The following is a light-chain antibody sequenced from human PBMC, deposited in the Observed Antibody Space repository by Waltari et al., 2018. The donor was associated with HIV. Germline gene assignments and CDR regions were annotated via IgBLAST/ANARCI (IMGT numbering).Light chain of an antibody. CDR3: SSYTSSSTQV. Sequence: QSALTQPASVSGSPGQSINISCTGTSSEVGGYNYVFWYQQHPGKAPKLMIYEVTNRPSGASIRFSCSKSGNTASLTISGLQAEDEADYYCSSYTSSSTQVFGTGTKVTVL. V-gene: IGLV2-14*01. J-gene: IGLJ1*01. CDR1: SSEVGGYNY. CDR2: EVT.